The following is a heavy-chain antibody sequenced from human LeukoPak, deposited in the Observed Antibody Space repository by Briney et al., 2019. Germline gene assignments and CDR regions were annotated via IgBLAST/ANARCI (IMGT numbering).Heavy chain of an antibody. Sequence: GGSLRLSCAASGFTFSSYAMSWVRQAPGKGLEWVSAISGSGGSTYYADSVKGRFTISRDNSKNTLYLQMNSLRAEDTAIYYCAKAFGTNGYFQLPIDFWGQGTLVTVSS. D-gene: IGHD2-8*01. V-gene: IGHV3-23*01. CDR3: AKAFGTNGYFQLPIDF. CDR2: ISGSGGST. J-gene: IGHJ4*02. CDR1: GFTFSSYA.